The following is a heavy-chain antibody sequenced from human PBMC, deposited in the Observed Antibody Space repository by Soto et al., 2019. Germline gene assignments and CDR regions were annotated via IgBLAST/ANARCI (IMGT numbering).Heavy chain of an antibody. D-gene: IGHD2-2*01. CDR3: ARDSGIVLVPVTSMDV. CDR1: GFTFSSYA. Sequence: QVHLVESGGGVVQSGRSLRLSCAASGFTFSSYAMHWVRQAPGKGLEWVALITYDGGNEYYADSVKGRFIISRDDSENTLYLQMIGLRPEDTDVYYCARDSGIVLVPVTSMDVWGQGTTVTVSS. J-gene: IGHJ6*02. V-gene: IGHV3-30-3*01. CDR2: ITYDGGNE.